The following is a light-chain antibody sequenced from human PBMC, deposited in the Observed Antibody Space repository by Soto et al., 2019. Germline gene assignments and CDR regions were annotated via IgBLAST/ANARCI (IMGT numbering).Light chain of an antibody. CDR3: SSYTTSSTLV. CDR1: SSDIGGYNF. Sequence: HSVLTQPASVSGSPGQSITISCTGTSSDIGGYNFVSWYQQHPGKAPKLMIYDVTNRPPGLSDRFSGSKSGNTASLTISGLQAEDEADYYCSSYTTSSTLVFGGGTKLTVL. J-gene: IGLJ3*02. V-gene: IGLV2-14*03. CDR2: DVT.